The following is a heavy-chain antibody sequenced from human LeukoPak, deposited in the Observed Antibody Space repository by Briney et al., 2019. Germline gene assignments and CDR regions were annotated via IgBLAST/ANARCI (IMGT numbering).Heavy chain of an antibody. CDR1: GYTFTNYG. D-gene: IGHD1-26*01. J-gene: IGHJ3*02. CDR3: ARGVGATLGRAFDI. V-gene: IGHV1-18*01. Sequence: GASVKVSCKASGYTFTNYGFSWVRQAPGRGLEWMGWISANNGNTNYAQKLQGRVTMTIDTSTRTGYMELRSLRSDDTAVYYCARGVGATLGRAFDIWGQGTMVSVSS. CDR2: ISANNGNT.